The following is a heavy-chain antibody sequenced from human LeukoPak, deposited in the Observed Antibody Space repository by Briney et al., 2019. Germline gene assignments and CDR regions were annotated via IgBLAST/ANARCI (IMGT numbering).Heavy chain of an antibody. CDR2: IYYSGST. D-gene: IGHD3-16*02. V-gene: IGHV4-31*03. CDR3: ASWEKYYDYVWGSYREFDY. Sequence: SETLSFTCTVSGGSISSGGYYWSWIRQHPGKGLEWIGYIYYSGSTYYNPSLKNRVTISVDTSKNRFSLKLSSVTAADTAVYYCASWEKYYDYVWGSYREFDYWGQGTLVTVSS. J-gene: IGHJ4*02. CDR1: GGSISSGGYY.